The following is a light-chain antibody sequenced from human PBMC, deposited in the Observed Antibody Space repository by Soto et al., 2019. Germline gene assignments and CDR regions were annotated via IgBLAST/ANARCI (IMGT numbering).Light chain of an antibody. V-gene: IGKV3-15*01. J-gene: IGKJ1*01. CDR1: QSVRSN. CDR3: QQYNNWPRT. Sequence: IVLTQSPGDMAVFTGETTPLSCRASQSVRSNLAWYQQKPGQVPRLLIYGASTRATGIPSRFSGSGSGTDFTLTISSLQSEDFAVYYCQQYNNWPRTFGQGTKVDI. CDR2: GAS.